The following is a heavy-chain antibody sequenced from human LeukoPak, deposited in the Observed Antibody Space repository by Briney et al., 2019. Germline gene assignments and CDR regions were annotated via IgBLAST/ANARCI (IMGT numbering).Heavy chain of an antibody. D-gene: IGHD3-10*01. J-gene: IGHJ3*02. Sequence: GRSLRLSCAASGFTFSTYGMHWVRQAPGKGLEWVAVIWYDGSNKYYADSVKGRFTISRDNSKNTLYLQMNSLRAEDTAVYYCAKVVTLVRTDAFDIWGQGTMVTVSS. CDR3: AKVVTLVRTDAFDI. V-gene: IGHV3-33*06. CDR2: IWYDGSNK. CDR1: GFTFSTYG.